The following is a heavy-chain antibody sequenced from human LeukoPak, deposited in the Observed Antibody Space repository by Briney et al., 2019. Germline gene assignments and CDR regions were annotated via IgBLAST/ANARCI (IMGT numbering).Heavy chain of an antibody. D-gene: IGHD3-22*01. J-gene: IGHJ4*02. Sequence: GGSLRLSCAASGFTVSSNYMSWVRQAPGKGLEWVSVIYSGGSTYYADSVKGRFTISRDNSKNTLYLQMNSLRAEDTAVYYCARRRRYYYGSSGYSDYAFDYWGQGTLVTVSS. V-gene: IGHV3-53*01. CDR3: ARRRRYYYGSSGYSDYAFDY. CDR2: IYSGGST. CDR1: GFTVSSNY.